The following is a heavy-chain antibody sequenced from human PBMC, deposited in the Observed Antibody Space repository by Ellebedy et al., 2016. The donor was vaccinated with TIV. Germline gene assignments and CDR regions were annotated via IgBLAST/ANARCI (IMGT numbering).Heavy chain of an antibody. CDR2: ISANNGNS. J-gene: IGHJ6*02. CDR1: GYTFTSYG. CDR3: ARDIGGDDYNAVSYYGMDV. V-gene: IGHV1-18*01. D-gene: IGHD1-26*01. Sequence: AASVKVSCKASGYTFTSYGISWVRQAPGQGLEWMGWISANNGNSEYSQKFQGRVTMTTDTFTSTAHMELRSLRSDDTAVYYCARDIGGDDYNAVSYYGMDVWGQGTTVTVSS.